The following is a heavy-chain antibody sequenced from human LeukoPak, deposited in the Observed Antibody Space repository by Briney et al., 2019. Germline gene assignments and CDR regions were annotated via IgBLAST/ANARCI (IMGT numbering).Heavy chain of an antibody. Sequence: PSETLSLTCTVCGGSISGYYWSWIRQPPGKGLEWIGYIYYSGSTNYNPSLKSRVTISVDTSKNQFSLKLSSVTAADTAVYYCARADGYSGSYYAFDIWGQGTMVTVSS. CDR2: IYYSGST. CDR3: ARADGYSGSYYAFDI. D-gene: IGHD1-26*01. CDR1: GGSISGYY. J-gene: IGHJ3*02. V-gene: IGHV4-59*01.